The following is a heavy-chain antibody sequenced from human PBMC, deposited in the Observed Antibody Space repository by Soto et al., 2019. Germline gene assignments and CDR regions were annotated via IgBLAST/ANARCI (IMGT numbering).Heavy chain of an antibody. D-gene: IGHD3-10*01. CDR2: IKTKSDGAVT. Sequence: EVQLVESGGGMVKPGGSLRLSCVGSGLTLSDAWMNWGRQIPGKGPEWVGRIKTKSDGAVTDYAALAKGRFTISRDDSENTVYLQMNSLTTEDTAVYYCAREWFGDFVWGQGTLVTVSS. CDR1: GLTLSDAW. V-gene: IGHV3-15*05. CDR3: AREWFGDFV. J-gene: IGHJ4*02.